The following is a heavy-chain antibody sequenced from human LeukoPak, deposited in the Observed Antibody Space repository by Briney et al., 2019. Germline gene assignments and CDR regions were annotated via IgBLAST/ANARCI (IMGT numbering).Heavy chain of an antibody. CDR2: IYYSGST. CDR3: ARAGCSGGSCYPDPYYFDY. D-gene: IGHD2-15*01. J-gene: IGHJ4*02. V-gene: IGHV4-30-4*01. Sequence: PSQTLSLTCTVSGGSISSGDYYWSWIRQPPGKGLEWIGCIYYSGSTYYNPSLKSRVTISVDTSKNQFSLKLSSVTAADTAVYYCARAGCSGGSCYPDPYYFDYWGQGTLVTVSS. CDR1: GGSISSGDYY.